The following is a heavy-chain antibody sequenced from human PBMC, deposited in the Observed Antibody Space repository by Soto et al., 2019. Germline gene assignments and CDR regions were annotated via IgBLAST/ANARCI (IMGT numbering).Heavy chain of an antibody. CDR2: ISGSSGFI. CDR1: GFTFSLYN. Sequence: GGSLRLSCAASGFTFSLYNMNWVRQAPGTGLEWVASISGSSGFIYYADSVKGRFTISRDNAKNSLYLQMNSLRAEDTAVYYCARRGTSGYIGNWGQGTLVTVSS. D-gene: IGHD3-22*01. J-gene: IGHJ4*02. CDR3: ARRGTSGYIGN. V-gene: IGHV3-21*01.